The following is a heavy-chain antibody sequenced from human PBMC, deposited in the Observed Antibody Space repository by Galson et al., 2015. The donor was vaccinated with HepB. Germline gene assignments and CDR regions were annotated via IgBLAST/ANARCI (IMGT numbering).Heavy chain of an antibody. Sequence: SLRLSCAASGFTFSSYAMSWVRQAPRKGLEWVSAISGSDAKTFYADSMQGRFTISRDNSKNTVSLQMNSLRAEDTAVYYCAKWGIWGASDYWGQGILVTVSS. V-gene: IGHV3-23*01. J-gene: IGHJ4*02. CDR3: AKWGIWGASDY. CDR2: ISGSDAKT. D-gene: IGHD3-16*01. CDR1: GFTFSSYA.